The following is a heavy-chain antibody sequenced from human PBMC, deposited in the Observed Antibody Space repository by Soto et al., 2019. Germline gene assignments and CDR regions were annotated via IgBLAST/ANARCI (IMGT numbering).Heavy chain of an antibody. CDR2: IYTSGTT. CDR1: GRSMSGYY. J-gene: IGHJ4*02. V-gene: IGHV4-4*07. Sequence: SETLSLTCTVSGRSMSGYYRSWIRQPAGERLEWIGRIYTSGTTDFNPSLKGRVTMSVDTSKNQFSLKLTSVTAADTALYYCAREDYYDTGYYVVWGQGTQVTVSS. D-gene: IGHD3-9*01. CDR3: AREDYYDTGYYVV.